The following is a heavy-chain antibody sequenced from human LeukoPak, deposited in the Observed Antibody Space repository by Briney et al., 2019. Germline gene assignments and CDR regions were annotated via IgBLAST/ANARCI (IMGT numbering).Heavy chain of an antibody. Sequence: SETLSLTCSVGGDYINNGGHYWSWIRQPPGKALEYIGYISHRGSTYYNPSLRSRLTISVDGSRNQFSLKLRSVTAADTAVYYCARSEDSGSYFSFDYWGQGTLVTVPS. D-gene: IGHD1-26*01. CDR1: GDYINNGGHY. V-gene: IGHV4-30-2*01. CDR3: ARSEDSGSYFSFDY. CDR2: ISHRGST. J-gene: IGHJ4*02.